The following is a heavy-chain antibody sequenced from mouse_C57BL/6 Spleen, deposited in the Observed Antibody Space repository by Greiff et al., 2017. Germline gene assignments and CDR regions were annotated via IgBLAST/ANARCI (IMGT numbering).Heavy chain of an antibody. CDR1: GYTFTSYW. V-gene: IGHV1-61*01. D-gene: IGHD1-1*02. Sequence: QVQLQQSGAELVRPGSSVKLSCKASGYTFTSYWMDWVKQRPGQGLEWIGNIYPSDSETHYNQKFKDKATLTVDKSSSTAYMQLSSLTSEDSAVYYCARSHCDGGYEGYFDYWGQGTTLTVSS. CDR3: ARSHCDGGYEGYFDY. CDR2: IYPSDSET. J-gene: IGHJ2*01.